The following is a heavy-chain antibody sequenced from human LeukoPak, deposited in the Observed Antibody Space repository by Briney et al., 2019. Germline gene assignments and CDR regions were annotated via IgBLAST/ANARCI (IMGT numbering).Heavy chain of an antibody. J-gene: IGHJ6*02. CDR2: INHNGNVN. D-gene: IGHD3-16*01. CDR1: GFTFSSYW. V-gene: IGHV3-7*03. CDR3: ARGGGLDV. Sequence: GGSLKLSCAASGFTFSSYWMNWARQAPGKGLEWVASINHNGNVNYYVDSVKGRFTISRDNAKNSLYLQMSNLRAEDTAVYFCARGGGLDVRGQGATVTVSS.